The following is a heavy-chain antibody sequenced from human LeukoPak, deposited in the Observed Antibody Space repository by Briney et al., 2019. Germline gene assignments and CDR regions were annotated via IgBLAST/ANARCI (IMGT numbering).Heavy chain of an antibody. V-gene: IGHV4-39*01. CDR3: ARHGISGGKFAENDY. CDR2: IYYSGST. D-gene: IGHD1-26*01. J-gene: IGHJ4*02. Sequence: PSETLSLTCTVSGGSIRSRSYYWGWIRQPPGRGVEWIGTIYYSGSTYYNPSLKSRVTISVDTSKNQFSLRLSTVTAADTALYYCARHGISGGKFAENDYWGQGTLVTVSS. CDR1: GGSIRSRSYY.